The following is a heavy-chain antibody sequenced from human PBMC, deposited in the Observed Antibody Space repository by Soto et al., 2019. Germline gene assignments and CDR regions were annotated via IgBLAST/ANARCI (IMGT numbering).Heavy chain of an antibody. D-gene: IGHD3-22*01. V-gene: IGHV3-53*01. CDR1: DFTVSYNY. Sequence: GGSLRLSCAASDFTVSYNYMSWVRQAPGKGLEWVSVIYSGGPTYYTDSVKGRFTISRDDSTNTLYLQMNGLRAEDTAVYYCAGTPPGLILDSTFRDYYFEYWGQGTPVTVSS. CDR3: AGTPPGLILDSTFRDYYFEY. J-gene: IGHJ4*02. CDR2: IYSGGPT.